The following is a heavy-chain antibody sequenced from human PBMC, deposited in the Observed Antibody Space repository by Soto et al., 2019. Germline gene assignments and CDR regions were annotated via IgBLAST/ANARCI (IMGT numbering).Heavy chain of an antibody. V-gene: IGHV5-51*01. CDR1: GYSFTSYW. Sequence: GASLNISCKGAGYSFTSYWIGWVRQMPGKGLEWMGIIYPGDSDTRYSPSFQGQVTISADKSISTAYLQWSSLKASDTAMYYCARQSSGWSFDYWGQGTLVTVSS. J-gene: IGHJ4*02. CDR2: IYPGDSDT. CDR3: ARQSSGWSFDY. D-gene: IGHD6-19*01.